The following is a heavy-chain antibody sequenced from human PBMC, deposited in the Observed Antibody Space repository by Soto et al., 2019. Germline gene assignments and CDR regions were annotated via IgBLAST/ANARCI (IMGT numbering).Heavy chain of an antibody. V-gene: IGHV1-3*01. J-gene: IGHJ5*02. D-gene: IGHD6-19*01. CDR3: AREGIAVAGTGGWFDP. Sequence: VASVKVSCKASGYTFTSYAMHWVRQAPGQRLEWMGWINAGNGNTKYSQKFQGRVTITRDASASTAYMELSSLRSEDTAVYYCAREGIAVAGTGGWFDPWGQGTLVTVYS. CDR2: INAGNGNT. CDR1: GYTFTSYA.